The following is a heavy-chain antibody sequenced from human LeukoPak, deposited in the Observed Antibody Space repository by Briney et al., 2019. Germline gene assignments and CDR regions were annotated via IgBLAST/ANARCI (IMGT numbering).Heavy chain of an antibody. V-gene: IGHV3-30-3*01. CDR2: ISYDGSNK. D-gene: IGHD6-13*01. CDR3: ARAVTYSSSAFDY. Sequence: GGSLRLSCAASGFTFSSYAMHWVRQAPGKGLEWVAVISYDGSNKYYADSVKGRFTISRDNSKNTLYLQMNSLRAEDTAVYYCARAVTYSSSAFDYXGQGTLVTVSS. CDR1: GFTFSSYA. J-gene: IGHJ4*02.